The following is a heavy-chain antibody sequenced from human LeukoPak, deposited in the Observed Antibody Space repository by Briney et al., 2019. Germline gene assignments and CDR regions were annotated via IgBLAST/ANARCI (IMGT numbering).Heavy chain of an antibody. V-gene: IGHV3-21*04. CDR1: GFTFRSYS. D-gene: IGHD6-6*01. CDR2: ISSSSSYI. Sequence: GGSLRLSCAASGFTFRSYSMNWVRQAPGKGLEWVSSISSSSSYIYSADSVKGRFTISRDNAKNSLYLQMNSLRAEDTAVYYCAKEIRYSSSSTGDYWGQGTLVTVSS. CDR3: AKEIRYSSSSTGDY. J-gene: IGHJ4*02.